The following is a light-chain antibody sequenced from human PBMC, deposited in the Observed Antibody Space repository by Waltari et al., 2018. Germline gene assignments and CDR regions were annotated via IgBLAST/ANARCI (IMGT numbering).Light chain of an antibody. CDR1: SSDVGFYNY. J-gene: IGLJ3*02. V-gene: IGLV2-14*01. CDR2: DVS. Sequence: QSALTQPASVSGSPGQSITISCTGTSSDVGFYNYASWYQQHPGKAPKLIIYDVSERPSGVSDRVSGSKSGNTASLTISGLQAEDEADYYCNSYTGSSSWVFGGVTKLTVL. CDR3: NSYTGSSSWV.